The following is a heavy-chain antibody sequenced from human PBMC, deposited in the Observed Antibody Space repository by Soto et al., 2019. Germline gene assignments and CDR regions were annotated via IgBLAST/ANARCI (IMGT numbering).Heavy chain of an antibody. J-gene: IGHJ6*03. Sequence: ASVKVSCKASGYTFTSYGISWVRQAPGQGLEWMGWISAYNGNTNYAQKLQGRVTMTTDTSTSTAYMELRSLRSDDTAVYYCARGHDYYGWGSYSSTLYYMDVWGKGTTVTVSS. V-gene: IGHV1-18*01. D-gene: IGHD3-10*01. CDR1: GYTFTSYG. CDR3: ARGHDYYGWGSYSSTLYYMDV. CDR2: ISAYNGNT.